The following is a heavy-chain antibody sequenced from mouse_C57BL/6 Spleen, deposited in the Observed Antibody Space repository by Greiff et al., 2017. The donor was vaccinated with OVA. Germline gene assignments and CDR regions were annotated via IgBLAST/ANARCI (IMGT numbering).Heavy chain of an antibody. V-gene: IGHV1-64*01. Sequence: VQLQQPGAELVKPGASVKLSCKASGYTFTSYWMHWVKQRPGQGLEWIGMIHPSSGSTNYNEKFKSKATLTVDKSSSTAYMQLSSLTSEDSAVYYCARFYDYEGYFDVWGTGTTVTVSS. D-gene: IGHD2-4*01. CDR2: IHPSSGST. J-gene: IGHJ1*03. CDR3: ARFYDYEGYFDV. CDR1: GYTFTSYW.